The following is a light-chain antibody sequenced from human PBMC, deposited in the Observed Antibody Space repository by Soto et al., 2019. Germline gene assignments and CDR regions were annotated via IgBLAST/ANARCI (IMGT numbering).Light chain of an antibody. CDR3: QQSYRTPLGYT. CDR1: QSISSY. V-gene: IGKV1-39*01. CDR2: AAS. J-gene: IGKJ2*01. Sequence: DIQMTQSPSSLSASVGDRVTITCRASQSISSYLNWYQQKPGKAPKLQIYAASSLQSGVPSRFSGSGSGTDFTLTLSSMQPEDFATYYCQQSYRTPLGYTFGQGTKLEI.